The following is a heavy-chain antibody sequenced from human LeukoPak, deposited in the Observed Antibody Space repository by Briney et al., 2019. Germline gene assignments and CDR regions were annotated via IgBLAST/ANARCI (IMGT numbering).Heavy chain of an antibody. D-gene: IGHD2-15*01. CDR2: IHHSGST. CDR1: GGSISGSASY. V-gene: IGHV4-39*07. J-gene: IGHJ4*02. Sequence: PSEALSLTCTVSGGSISGSASYISGSPSYWGWFRQPPGKGLEWIGTIHHSGSTYYNPSLKSRVTISVDTSKNQFSLNLRSVTAADTAVHYCARRIGGLGGYFDWGQGTLVTVSS. CDR3: ARRIGGLGGYFD.